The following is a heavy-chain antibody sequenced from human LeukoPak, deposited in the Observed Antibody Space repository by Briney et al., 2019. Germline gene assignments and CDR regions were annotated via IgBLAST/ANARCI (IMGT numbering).Heavy chain of an antibody. D-gene: IGHD6-13*01. V-gene: IGHV3-23*01. J-gene: IGHJ4*02. CDR3: ARDPKSSWDFDYFDY. CDR2: ISGSGGST. CDR1: GFTFSSYA. Sequence: GGSLRLSCAASGFTFSSYAMSWVRQAPGKGLEWVSAISGSGGSTYYADSVKGRFTISRDNAKNSLYLQMNSLRAEDTAVYYCARDPKSSWDFDYFDYWGQGTLVTVSS.